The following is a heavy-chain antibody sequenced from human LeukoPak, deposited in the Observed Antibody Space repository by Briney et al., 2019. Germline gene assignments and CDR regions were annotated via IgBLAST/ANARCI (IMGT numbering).Heavy chain of an antibody. CDR3: AKGDYDISGFDY. Sequence: GGSLSLSCAASGFTFSSYGMHWVRQAPGKGLEWVAFIRYAGDDQDYTDTVKGRFTISRDNSKNTLYLQMNSLRAEDTAVYYCAKGDYDISGFDYWGQGTLVTVSS. CDR2: IRYAGDDQ. V-gene: IGHV3-30*02. CDR1: GFTFSSYG. J-gene: IGHJ4*02. D-gene: IGHD3-22*01.